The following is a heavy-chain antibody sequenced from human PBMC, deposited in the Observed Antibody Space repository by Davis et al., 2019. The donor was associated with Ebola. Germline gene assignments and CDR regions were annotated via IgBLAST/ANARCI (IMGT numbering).Heavy chain of an antibody. CDR1: GYTFTGYY. J-gene: IGHJ3*02. CDR3: ARVGYYDSNHDAFDI. CDR2: INAGNGNT. Sequence: ASVKVSCKASGYTFTGYYMHWVRQAPGQRLEWMGWINAGNGNTKYSQKFQGRVTITRDTPTSTVYMELSSLRSEDTAVYYCARVGYYDSNHDAFDIWGQGTMVTVSS. D-gene: IGHD3-22*01. V-gene: IGHV1/OR15-3*02.